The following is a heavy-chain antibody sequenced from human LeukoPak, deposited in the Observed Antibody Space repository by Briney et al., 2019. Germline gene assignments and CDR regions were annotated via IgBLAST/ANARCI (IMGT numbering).Heavy chain of an antibody. CDR2: IVVGSGNT. Sequence: ASVKVSCKASGFTFTSSAVQWVRQARGQRLEWIGWIVVGSGNTNYAQEFQERVTITRDMSTSTAYMELSSLRSEDTAVYYCAAAFGRDGYNYHDYWGQGTLVTVSS. D-gene: IGHD5-24*01. J-gene: IGHJ4*02. CDR1: GFTFTSSA. V-gene: IGHV1-58*01. CDR3: AAAFGRDGYNYHDY.